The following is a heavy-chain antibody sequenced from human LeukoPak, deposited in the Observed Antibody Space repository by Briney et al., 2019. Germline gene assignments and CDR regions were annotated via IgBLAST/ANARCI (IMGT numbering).Heavy chain of an antibody. Sequence: GGSLRLSCAASGFTFSTYAMSWVRQAPGKGLEWVSAISGSGGYTYYADSVKGRFTISRDNSKNTLYLEMNSLRAEDTAVYYCARAGNYYGDYDFWGQGTLVTVSS. V-gene: IGHV3-23*01. CDR2: ISGSGGYT. J-gene: IGHJ4*02. CDR1: GFTFSTYA. D-gene: IGHD4-17*01. CDR3: ARAGNYYGDYDF.